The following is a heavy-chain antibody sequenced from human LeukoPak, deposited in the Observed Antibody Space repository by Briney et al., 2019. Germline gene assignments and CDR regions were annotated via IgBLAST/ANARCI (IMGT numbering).Heavy chain of an antibody. D-gene: IGHD1-26*01. J-gene: IGHJ4*02. CDR1: GGSISSSSYY. Sequence: SETLSLTCTVSGGSISSSSYYWGWIRQPPGKGLEWIGSIYYSGSTYYNPSLKSRVTISVDTSKNQFSLKLSPVTAADTAVYYCARHLRLGATNGFDYWGQGTLVTVSS. V-gene: IGHV4-39*01. CDR2: IYYSGST. CDR3: ARHLRLGATNGFDY.